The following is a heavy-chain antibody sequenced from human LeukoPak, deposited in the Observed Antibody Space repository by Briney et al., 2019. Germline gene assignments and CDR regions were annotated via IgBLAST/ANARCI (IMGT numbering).Heavy chain of an antibody. CDR1: GFTFSSYV. D-gene: IGHD3-10*01. J-gene: IGHJ6*03. Sequence: GGSLRLSCAASGFTFSSYVMSWARQAPGKGLEWVSAIGGYSLTVYNAQSLKGRFTVSRDNSKNTLYLQVTDLRVDDTAVYYCAKGQMVRGVTTSYYMDAWGKGTRVTVSS. V-gene: IGHV3-23*01. CDR2: IGGYSLTV. CDR3: AKGQMVRGVTTSYYMDA.